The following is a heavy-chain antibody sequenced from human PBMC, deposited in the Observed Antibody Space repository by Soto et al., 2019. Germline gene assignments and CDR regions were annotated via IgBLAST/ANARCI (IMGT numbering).Heavy chain of an antibody. CDR2: FDPEDGET. Sequence: ASVKVSCKVSGYTLTELSMHWVRQAPGKGLEWMGGFDPEDGETIYAQKFQGRVTMTEDTSTDTAYMELSSLRSEDTAVYYCAAAVACTFAFDFWDQGTMVTVSS. CDR1: GYTLTELS. CDR3: AAAVACTFAFDF. V-gene: IGHV1-24*01. J-gene: IGHJ3*01. D-gene: IGHD6-19*01.